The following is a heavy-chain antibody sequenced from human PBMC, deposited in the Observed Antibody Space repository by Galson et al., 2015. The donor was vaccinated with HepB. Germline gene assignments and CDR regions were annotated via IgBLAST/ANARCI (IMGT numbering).Heavy chain of an antibody. V-gene: IGHV3-66*01. J-gene: IGHJ6*03. D-gene: IGHD2-15*01. CDR3: ARVLRLGLLGFFGYYYYMDV. Sequence: LRLSCAASGFTVSSNYMSWVRQAPGKGLEWVSVIYSGGSTYYADSVKGRFTISRDNSKNALYLQMNSLRAEDTAVYYCARVLRLGLLGFFGYYYYMDVWGKGTTVTVSS. CDR1: GFTVSSNY. CDR2: IYSGGST.